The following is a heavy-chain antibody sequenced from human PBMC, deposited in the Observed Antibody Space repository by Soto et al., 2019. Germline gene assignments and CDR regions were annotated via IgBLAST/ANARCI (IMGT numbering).Heavy chain of an antibody. V-gene: IGHV3-23*01. CDR1: GFTFSSYA. J-gene: IGHJ6*02. Sequence: HPGGSLRLSCAASGFTFSSYAMSWVRQAPGKGLEWVSAISGSGGSTYYADSVKGRFTISRDNSKNTLYLQMNSLRAEDTAVYYCANHWGSSWGYYYGMDVWGQGTTVTVSS. CDR2: ISGSGGST. D-gene: IGHD6-13*01. CDR3: ANHWGSSWGYYYGMDV.